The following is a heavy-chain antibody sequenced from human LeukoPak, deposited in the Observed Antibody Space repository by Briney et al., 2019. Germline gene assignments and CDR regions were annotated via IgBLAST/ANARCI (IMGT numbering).Heavy chain of an antibody. Sequence: SQTLSRTCTVSGGSISSGSYYWSWIRQPAGKGLEWIGRIYTSGSTNYNPSLKSRVTISVDTSKNQFSLKLSSVTAADTAVYYCARSWPHQSIFDYYYYMDVWGKGTTVTVSS. CDR1: GGSISSGSYY. CDR2: IYTSGST. J-gene: IGHJ6*03. D-gene: IGHD3-3*01. CDR3: ARSWPHQSIFDYYYYMDV. V-gene: IGHV4-61*02.